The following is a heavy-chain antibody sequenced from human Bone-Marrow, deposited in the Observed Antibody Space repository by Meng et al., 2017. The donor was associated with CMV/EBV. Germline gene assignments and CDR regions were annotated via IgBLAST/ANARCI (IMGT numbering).Heavy chain of an antibody. Sequence: GGSLRLSCAASGFTFSSYWMIWVRQAPGEGLEWVANIRQDGSEKYYVDSVKGRFTISRDNAKNSLYLQTNSLRAEDTAVYYCARDHSSSWYFDYWGQGTLVTVSS. CDR1: GFTFSSYW. CDR3: ARDHSSSWYFDY. D-gene: IGHD6-13*01. J-gene: IGHJ4*02. CDR2: IRQDGSEK. V-gene: IGHV3-7*01.